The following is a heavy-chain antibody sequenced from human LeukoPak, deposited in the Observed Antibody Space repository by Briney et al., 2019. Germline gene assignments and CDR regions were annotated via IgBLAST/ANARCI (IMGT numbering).Heavy chain of an antibody. Sequence: GGSLRLSCAASGFTFSSYSMNWVRQAPGKGLEWVSSISSSSSYIYYADSVKGRFTISRDNAKNSLYLQMNSLRAEDTAVYYCARNCRSIAAAGNGMDVWGKGTTVTVSS. D-gene: IGHD6-13*01. CDR3: ARNCRSIAAAGNGMDV. CDR1: GFTFSSYS. CDR2: ISSSSSYI. J-gene: IGHJ6*04. V-gene: IGHV3-21*01.